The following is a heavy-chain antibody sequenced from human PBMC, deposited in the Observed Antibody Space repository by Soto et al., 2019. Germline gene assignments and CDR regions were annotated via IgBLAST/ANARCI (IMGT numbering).Heavy chain of an antibody. CDR1: GFSLRSNGVG. CDR3: AHRRAGNDIAAFDL. Sequence: SGPTLVNPTQTLTLTCTVSGFSLRSNGVGVGWIRQPPGKALEWLGIIYWNDDKRYSPSLQSRLTISKDTSRNQVVLTMTNIDPVDTATYYCAHRRAGNDIAAFDLWGQGTRVTVSS. J-gene: IGHJ4*02. CDR2: IYWNDDK. D-gene: IGHD6-25*01. V-gene: IGHV2-5*01.